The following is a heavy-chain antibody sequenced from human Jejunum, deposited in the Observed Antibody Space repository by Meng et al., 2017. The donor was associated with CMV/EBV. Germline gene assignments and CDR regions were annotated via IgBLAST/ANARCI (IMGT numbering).Heavy chain of an antibody. CDR3: AHNSHHPWGTYRDYYFDY. CDR2: IYWNDDK. J-gene: IGHJ4*02. Sequence: TSGVGVAWIRPPPGKALECLALIYWNDDKRYISSLKSRLTVTKDTSKNQVVLTMTNMDPVDTATYYCAHNSHHPWGTYRDYYFDYWGQGTLVTVSS. CDR1: TSGVG. D-gene: IGHD3-16*02. V-gene: IGHV2-5*01.